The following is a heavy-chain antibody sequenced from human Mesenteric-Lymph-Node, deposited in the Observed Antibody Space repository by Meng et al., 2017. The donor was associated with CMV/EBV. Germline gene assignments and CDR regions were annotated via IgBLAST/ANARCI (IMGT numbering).Heavy chain of an antibody. D-gene: IGHD3-3*01. Sequence: ASVKVSCKTSGYTFTDYYIHWVRQAPGQGLEWLGWINPNSGGTNFAQEFRGRVTLTTDTSINTVYMELTGLRSNDTAVYYCARLSLGDFWSGYYIDYWGQGTLVTVSS. CDR3: ARLSLGDFWSGYYIDY. J-gene: IGHJ4*02. V-gene: IGHV1-2*02. CDR1: GYTFTDYY. CDR2: INPNSGGT.